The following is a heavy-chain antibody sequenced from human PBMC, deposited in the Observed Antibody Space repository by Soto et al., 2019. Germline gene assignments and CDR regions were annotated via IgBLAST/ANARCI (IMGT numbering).Heavy chain of an antibody. CDR1: GASISSNNW. J-gene: IGHJ4*02. V-gene: IGHV4-4*02. CDR3: TKDGSGHPYYSDN. D-gene: IGHD2-15*01. CDR2: IYHSGTT. Sequence: QVQLQESGPGLVEPSGTLSLTCVVSGASISSNNWWSWVRQPPGKGLEWIGEIYHSGTTSYNPSLKSRVTMSVDKSKNQFSLKVTSVTAADTALYFCTKDGSGHPYYSDNWGQGTLVTVSS.